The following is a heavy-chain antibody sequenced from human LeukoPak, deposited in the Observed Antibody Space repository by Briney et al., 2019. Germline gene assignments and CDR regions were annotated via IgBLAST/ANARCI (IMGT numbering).Heavy chain of an antibody. V-gene: IGHV1-46*01. CDR3: ARDPSHAKTTVTTLFPEVAFDI. Sequence: ASVKVSCKASGYTFTSYYMHWVRQAPGQGLEWMGIINPSGGSTSYAQKFQGRVTMTRDTSTSTVYMELSSLRSEDTAVYYCARDPSHAKTTVTTLFPEVAFDIWGQGTMVTVSS. D-gene: IGHD4-11*01. J-gene: IGHJ3*02. CDR2: INPSGGST. CDR1: GYTFTSYY.